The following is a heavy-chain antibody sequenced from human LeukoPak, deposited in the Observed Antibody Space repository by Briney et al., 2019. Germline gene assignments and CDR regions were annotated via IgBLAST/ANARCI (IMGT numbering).Heavy chain of an antibody. CDR3: ARDKNVLRFLEWLPNNWFDP. CDR2: INAGNGNT. J-gene: IGHJ5*02. CDR1: GYTFTSYA. V-gene: IGHV1-3*01. Sequence: ASVKVSCKASGYTFTSYAMHWVRQAPGQRLEWMGWINAGNGNTKYSQKFQGRVTTTRDTSASTAYMELSSLRSEDTAVYYCARDKNVLRFLEWLPNNWFDPWGQGTLVTVSS. D-gene: IGHD3-3*01.